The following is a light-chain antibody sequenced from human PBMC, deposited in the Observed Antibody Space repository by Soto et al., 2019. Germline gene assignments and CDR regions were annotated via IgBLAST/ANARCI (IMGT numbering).Light chain of an antibody. CDR2: DAY. CDR1: QSFRGL. V-gene: IGKV3-11*01. CDR3: QQRHMWPIK. J-gene: IGKJ5*01. Sequence: EVVLAQSPVTLSLSPGERDTLSCRASQSFRGLLAWYQQKPGQAPRLLIYDAYNRATGIPPRFSGSGSGTDFTLTISSLEPEDSAVYYCQQRHMWPIKFGQGTRLEIK.